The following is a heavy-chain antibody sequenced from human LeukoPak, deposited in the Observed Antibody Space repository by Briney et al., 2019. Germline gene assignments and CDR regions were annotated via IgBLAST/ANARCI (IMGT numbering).Heavy chain of an antibody. CDR2: INPNSGGT. V-gene: IGHV1-2*02. D-gene: IGHD3-10*01. CDR3: ARDEYYYGSGSYYGMDV. Sequence: GASVKVSCKASGYTFTGYYMHWVRQAPGQGLEWMGWINPNSGGTNYAQKFQGRVTMTRDTSISTAYMELSRLRSDDTAVYYCARDEYYYGSGSYYGMDVWGQGTTVTVSS. J-gene: IGHJ6*02. CDR1: GYTFTGYY.